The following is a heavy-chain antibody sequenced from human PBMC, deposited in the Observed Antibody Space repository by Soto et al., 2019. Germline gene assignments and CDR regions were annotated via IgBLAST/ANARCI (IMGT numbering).Heavy chain of an antibody. V-gene: IGHV4-59*08. CDR3: ARRVAGWFDP. CDR1: GGSISRCY. Sequence: PSETLSITCTVSGGSISRCYWAWIRQPPGKGLEWIGYINYSGSSNYNPSFKSRVTISVDTSKNQVSLELSSVTAADTALYYCARRVAGWFDPWGQGALVTVS. CDR2: INYSGSS. J-gene: IGHJ5*02.